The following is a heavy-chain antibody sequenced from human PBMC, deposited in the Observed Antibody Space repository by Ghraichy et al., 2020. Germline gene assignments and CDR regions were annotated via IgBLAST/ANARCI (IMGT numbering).Heavy chain of an antibody. CDR1: GGSFSGYY. CDR2: INHSGST. D-gene: IGHD6-6*01. Sequence: SETLSLTCAVYGGSFSGYYWSWIRQPPGKGLEWIGEINHSGSTNYNPSLKSRVTISVDTSKNQFSLKLSSVTAADTAVYYCARRFRGGHRVSRPFDYWGQGTLVTVSS. CDR3: ARRFRGGHRVSRPFDY. J-gene: IGHJ4*02. V-gene: IGHV4-34*01.